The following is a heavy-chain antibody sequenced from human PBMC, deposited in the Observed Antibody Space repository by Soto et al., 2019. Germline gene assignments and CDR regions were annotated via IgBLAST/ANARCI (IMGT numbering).Heavy chain of an antibody. Sequence: PGGSLRLSCAVSGFTFSNYGMHWVRQAPGKGLEWVAVIPNDGSYQYYADSVKGRFSIFRDNSKNTLFLQMNSLSADDTALYYCARDDDAYDDDGFDYWGQGTLVTVS. V-gene: IGHV3-33*01. CDR1: GFTFSNYG. CDR2: IPNDGSYQ. CDR3: ARDDDAYDDDGFDY. J-gene: IGHJ4*02. D-gene: IGHD3-3*01.